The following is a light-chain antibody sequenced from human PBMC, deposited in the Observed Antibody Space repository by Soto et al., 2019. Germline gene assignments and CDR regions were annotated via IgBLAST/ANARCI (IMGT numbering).Light chain of an antibody. CDR1: SSDVGGYNY. J-gene: IGLJ2*01. Sequence: QSALTQPASVSGSPGQSITISCTGTSSDVGGYNYVSWYQQHPGKAPKLMMYEVSNRPSGVSNRFSGSKSGNTASLTISGLQPEDEADYYCSSFTTSSTVVFGGGTKLTVL. CDR2: EVS. V-gene: IGLV2-14*01. CDR3: SSFTTSSTVV.